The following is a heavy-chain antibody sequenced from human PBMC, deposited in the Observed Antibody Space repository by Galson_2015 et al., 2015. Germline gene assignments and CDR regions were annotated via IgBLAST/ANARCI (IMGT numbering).Heavy chain of an antibody. CDR1: GFTFSNAW. V-gene: IGHV3-23*01. CDR3: AKESRWELRTNDY. J-gene: IGHJ4*02. D-gene: IGHD1-26*01. CDR2: ISGSGGST. Sequence: SLRLSCAASGFTFSNAWMSWVRQAPGKGLEWVSAISGSGGSTYYADSVKGRFTISRDNSKNTLYLQMNSLRAEDTAVYYCAKESRWELRTNDYWGQGTLVTVSS.